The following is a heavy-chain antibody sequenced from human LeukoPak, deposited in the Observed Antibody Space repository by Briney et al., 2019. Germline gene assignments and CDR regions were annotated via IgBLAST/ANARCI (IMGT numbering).Heavy chain of an antibody. CDR1: GGSISSGDYY. J-gene: IGHJ6*04. V-gene: IGHV4-30-4*01. CDR2: IYYSGST. Sequence: SETLSLTCTVSGGSISSGDYYWSWIRQPPGKGLEWIGYIYYSGSTYYNPSLKSRVTISVDTSKNQFSLKLSSATAADTAVYYCARDHIPRFDRRGMDVWGKGTTVTVSS. D-gene: IGHD3-16*01. CDR3: ARDHIPRFDRRGMDV.